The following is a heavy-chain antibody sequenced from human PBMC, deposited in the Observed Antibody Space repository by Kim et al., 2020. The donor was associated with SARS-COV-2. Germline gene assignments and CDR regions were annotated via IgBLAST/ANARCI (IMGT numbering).Heavy chain of an antibody. V-gene: IGHV3-23*01. D-gene: IGHD3-9*01. J-gene: IGHJ3*02. CDR1: GFTFSSYA. Sequence: GGSLRLSCAASGFTFSSYAMSWVRQAPGKGLEWVSAISGSGGSTYYADSVKGRFTISRDNSKNTLYLQMNSLRAEDTAVYYCAKDSGELRYFDWSPLGAFDIWGQGTMVTVSS. CDR3: AKDSGELRYFDWSPLGAFDI. CDR2: ISGSGGST.